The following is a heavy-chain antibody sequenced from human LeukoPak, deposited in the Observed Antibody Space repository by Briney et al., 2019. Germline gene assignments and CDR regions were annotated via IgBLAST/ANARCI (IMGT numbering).Heavy chain of an antibody. D-gene: IGHD6-13*01. CDR2: IYPGDSDT. CDR1: GYTFTTYW. CDR3: ARHVDSSSWSPFGY. Sequence: GESLKISCKGSGYTFTTYWIAWVRQMPGKGLEWMGIIYPGDSDTRYRPSFQGQVTISVDKSISTAYLQWSSLKASDTAMYYCARHVDSSSWSPFGYWGQGTLVTVSS. V-gene: IGHV5-51*01. J-gene: IGHJ4*02.